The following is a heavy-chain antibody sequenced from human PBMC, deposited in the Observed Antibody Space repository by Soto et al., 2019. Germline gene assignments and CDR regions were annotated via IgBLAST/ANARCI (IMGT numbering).Heavy chain of an antibody. Sequence: ASVKVSCKASGYTFTSYAMHWVRQAPGQRLEWMGWINAGNGNTKYSQKFQGRVTITRDTSASTAYMELSSLRSEDTAVYYCARRELLSNYYYGMDVWGRGTTVTVFS. J-gene: IGHJ6*02. D-gene: IGHD1-26*01. CDR3: ARRELLSNYYYGMDV. V-gene: IGHV1-3*01. CDR1: GYTFTSYA. CDR2: INAGNGNT.